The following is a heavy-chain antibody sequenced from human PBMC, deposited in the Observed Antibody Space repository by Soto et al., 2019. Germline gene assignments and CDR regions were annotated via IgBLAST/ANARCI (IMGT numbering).Heavy chain of an antibody. CDR1: GFSLTTSGVG. J-gene: IGHJ5*02. V-gene: IGHV2-5*02. D-gene: IGHD3-9*01. CDR2: IYWGDDK. CDR3: AHRVFWRPFDWSLGWFDP. Sequence: KESGPTLVKPTQTLTLTCTFSGFSLTTSGVGVGWIRQPPGKALEWLALIYWGDDKRYSPSLKNRLAITKDTSKNQVVLTLTNMDPVDTATYYCAHRVFWRPFDWSLGWFDPWGQGILVTVSS.